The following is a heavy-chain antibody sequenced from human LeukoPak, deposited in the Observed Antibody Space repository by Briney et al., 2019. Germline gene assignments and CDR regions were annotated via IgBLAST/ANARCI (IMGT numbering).Heavy chain of an antibody. D-gene: IGHD4-23*01. V-gene: IGHV3-23*01. CDR1: VFTLTSYT. CDR3: SKDVVTAAI. Sequence: GGSLRLSSAPSVFTLTSYTMSWVRQTPGTGLEWVSTISGSGGRTYLADAVKGRFTISRDNSKNTLYLQMNSLRGEDTAVYYCSKDVVTAAIWGQGTLVTVSS. CDR2: ISGSGGRT. J-gene: IGHJ4*02.